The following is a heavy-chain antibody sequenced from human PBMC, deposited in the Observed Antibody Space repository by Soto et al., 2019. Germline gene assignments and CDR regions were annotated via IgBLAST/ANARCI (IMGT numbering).Heavy chain of an antibody. CDR1: VFTFSRYA. D-gene: IGHD2-8*01. Sequence: GGSLRLACEASVFTFSRYAMPWVRQAPGVGLDWVAVISRDGTTTYYGDSVKGRFTVSRDNSKNTVFLSMTSLGPDDTAVFYCARSRNGEVPDSINIWGQGTMVTVSS. CDR3: ARSRNGEVPDSINI. V-gene: IGHV3-30-3*01. J-gene: IGHJ4*02. CDR2: ISRDGTTT.